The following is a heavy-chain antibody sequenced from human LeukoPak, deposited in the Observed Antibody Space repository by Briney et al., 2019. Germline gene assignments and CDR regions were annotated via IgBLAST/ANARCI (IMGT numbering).Heavy chain of an antibody. CDR2: IYLGDSDT. D-gene: IGHD3-3*01. V-gene: IGHV5-51*01. CDR1: GHSFTSYW. Sequence: GVSLKISCTGSGHSFTSYWISWVRQMRGKGLEWMGIIYLGDSDTRYSPSFQGQVTISADKSINTAYLQWSSLKASDTTIYYCARSVDGVFGVVIISGSAFDIWGPGTMVTVSS. CDR3: ARSVDGVFGVVIISGSAFDI. J-gene: IGHJ3*02.